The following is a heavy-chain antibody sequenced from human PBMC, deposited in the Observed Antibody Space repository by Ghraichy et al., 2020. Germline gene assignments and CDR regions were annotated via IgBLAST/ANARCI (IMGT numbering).Heavy chain of an antibody. CDR1: GFTFSSYA. V-gene: IGHV3-23*01. CDR3: AKALYYYDSSGYLGDY. CDR2: ISGSGGST. Sequence: GSLRLSCAASGFTFSSYAMSWVRQAPGKGLEWVSAISGSGGSTYYADSVKGRFTISRDNSKNTLYLQMNSLRAEDTAVYYCAKALYYYDSSGYLGDYWGQGTLVTVSS. J-gene: IGHJ4*02. D-gene: IGHD3-22*01.